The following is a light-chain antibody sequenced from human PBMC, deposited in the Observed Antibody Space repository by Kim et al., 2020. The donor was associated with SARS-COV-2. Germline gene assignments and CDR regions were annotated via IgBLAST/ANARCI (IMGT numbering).Light chain of an antibody. CDR3: QQYNTWPPRT. CDR1: QSVSSI. V-gene: IGKV3-15*01. J-gene: IGKJ2*01. Sequence: VSPGQRASLSSRASQSVSSILAWYQQKPGHAPRLLIYGASTRAIGIPDRFSGSGSGKEFTLTISSLQSEDFAVYDCQQYNTWPPRTFGQGTKLEI. CDR2: GAS.